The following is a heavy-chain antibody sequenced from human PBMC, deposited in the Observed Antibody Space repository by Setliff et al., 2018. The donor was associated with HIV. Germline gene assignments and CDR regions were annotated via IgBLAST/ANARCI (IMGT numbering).Heavy chain of an antibody. CDR1: GFTVSDNY. CDR2: IYSGGST. V-gene: IGHV3-53*01. D-gene: IGHD6-13*01. J-gene: IGHJ3*02. CDR3: ARAAKTPYSSSWSIPGAFDI. Sequence: PGGSLRLSCAASGFTVSDNYMSWVRQAPGKGLEWVSLIYSGGSTYYTDSVKGRFTISRDNSKNTLYLQMNNLRAEDTAVYYCARAAKTPYSSSWSIPGAFDIWGQGTMVTVSS.